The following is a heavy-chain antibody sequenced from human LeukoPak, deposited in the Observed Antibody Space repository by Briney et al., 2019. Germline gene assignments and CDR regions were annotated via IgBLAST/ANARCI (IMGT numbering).Heavy chain of an antibody. Sequence: SETLSLTCTVSGGSTSSYYWSWIRQPPGKGLEWIGYIYTSGSTNYNPSLKSRVTISVDTSKNQFSLKLSSVTAADTAVYYCARQGKITMVRGVIEWGQGTLVTVSS. D-gene: IGHD3-10*01. CDR3: ARQGKITMVRGVIE. J-gene: IGHJ4*02. CDR1: GGSTSSYY. V-gene: IGHV4-4*09. CDR2: IYTSGST.